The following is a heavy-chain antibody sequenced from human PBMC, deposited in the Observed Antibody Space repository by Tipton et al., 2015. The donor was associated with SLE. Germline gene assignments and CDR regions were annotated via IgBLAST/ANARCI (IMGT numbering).Heavy chain of an antibody. V-gene: IGHV3-48*02. CDR1: GFIFSSSN. Sequence: SLRLSCVASGFIFSSSNMNWVRQAPGKGLEWISYISSSPTTMFYADSVKGRFSISRDNGKNSLYLEMNSLRDEDTAVYYCARSPTQWFGELFNYFDHWGQGTLVTVSS. J-gene: IGHJ4*02. D-gene: IGHD3-10*01. CDR3: ARSPTQWFGELFNYFDH. CDR2: ISSSPTTM.